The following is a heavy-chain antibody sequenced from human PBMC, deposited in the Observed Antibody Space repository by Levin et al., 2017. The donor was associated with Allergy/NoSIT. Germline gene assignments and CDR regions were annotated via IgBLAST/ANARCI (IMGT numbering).Heavy chain of an antibody. CDR3: AREGRWGEHFDL. CDR2: INSDGSST. Sequence: GGSLRLSCAASEFTLSTFWMHWVRQTPGKGLVWVSRINSDGSSTTYADSVRGRITISRDNAKNTVYLQIHSLRAEDTAVYYCAREGRWGEHFDLWGRGTLVTVSS. J-gene: IGHJ2*01. D-gene: IGHD3-16*01. CDR1: EFTLSTFW. V-gene: IGHV3-74*01.